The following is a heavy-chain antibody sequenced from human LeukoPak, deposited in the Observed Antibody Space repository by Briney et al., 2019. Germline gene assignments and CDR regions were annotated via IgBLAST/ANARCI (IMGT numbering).Heavy chain of an antibody. J-gene: IGHJ4*02. CDR3: ARVVGGYSYKFDS. CDR1: GGSISGGDYN. Sequence: SQTLSLTCTVSGGSISGGDYNWGWIRQSPGKSLEWSGYMYYTGITFYNPSLTSRVAISVDMSKDQFSLKLSAVTAADTAVYYCARVVGGYSYKFDSWGQGTLVTVSS. V-gene: IGHV4-30-4*08. D-gene: IGHD5-18*01. CDR2: MYYTGIT.